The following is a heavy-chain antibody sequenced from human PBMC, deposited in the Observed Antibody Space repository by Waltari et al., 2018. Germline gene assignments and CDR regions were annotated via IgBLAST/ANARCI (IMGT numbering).Heavy chain of an antibody. CDR1: GGSISSYY. J-gene: IGHJ6*03. CDR3: ARVPYRGSSGYYPKYYYYYMDV. V-gene: IGHV4-59*01. Sequence: QVQLQESGPGLVKPSETLSLTCTVSGGSISSYYWSWIRQPPGKGLEWIGYIYYSGSTNYNPSLKSRVTISLDTSKNQFSLKLSSVTAADTAVYYCARVPYRGSSGYYPKYYYYYMDVWGKGTTVTISS. CDR2: IYYSGST. D-gene: IGHD3-22*01.